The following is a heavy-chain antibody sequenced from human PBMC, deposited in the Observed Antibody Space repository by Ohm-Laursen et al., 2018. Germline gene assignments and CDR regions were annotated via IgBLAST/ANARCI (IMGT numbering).Heavy chain of an antibody. D-gene: IGHD3-3*01. CDR3: ARVFWSGYVYLDY. J-gene: IGHJ4*02. CDR2: IYYRGST. V-gene: IGHV4-31*01. Sequence: TLSLTCTVSGGSINSGGYYWSWIRQHPGKGLEWIGYIYYRGSTDYNPSLKSLVTISVDTSKNQFSLKLSSVTAADTAVYYCARVFWSGYVYLDYWGQGTLVTVSS. CDR1: GGSINSGGYY.